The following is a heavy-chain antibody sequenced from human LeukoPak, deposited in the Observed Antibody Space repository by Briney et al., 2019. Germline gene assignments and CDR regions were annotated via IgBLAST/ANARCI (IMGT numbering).Heavy chain of an antibody. Sequence: PSEILSLTCTVSGGSISSYYWSWIRQPPGKGLEWIGYIYYSGSTNYNPSLKSRVTISVDTSKNQFSLKLGSVTAADTAVYYCAREGDRDYGGNFDPWGQGTLVTVSS. CDR1: GGSISSYY. J-gene: IGHJ5*02. CDR2: IYYSGST. D-gene: IGHD4-23*01. CDR3: AREGDRDYGGNFDP. V-gene: IGHV4-59*01.